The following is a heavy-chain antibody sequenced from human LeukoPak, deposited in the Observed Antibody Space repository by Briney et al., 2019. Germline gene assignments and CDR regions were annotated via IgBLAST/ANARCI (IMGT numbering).Heavy chain of an antibody. CDR3: ARAEAGGDAFDI. V-gene: IGHV3-74*01. CDR1: GFTFSSYW. D-gene: IGHD6-19*01. J-gene: IGHJ3*02. Sequence: GGSLRLSCAASGFTFSSYWMHWVRQAPGKGLVWVSRINSDGSSTSYADSVKGRFTISRDNAKNTLYMQMNSLRAEDTAVYYCARAEAGGDAFDIWGQGTMVTVSS. CDR2: INSDGSST.